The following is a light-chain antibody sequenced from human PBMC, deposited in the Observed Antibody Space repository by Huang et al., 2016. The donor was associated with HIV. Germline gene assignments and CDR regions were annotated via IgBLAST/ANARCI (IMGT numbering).Light chain of an antibody. CDR2: GAS. V-gene: IGKV3-20*01. CDR1: QSVSSSY. CDR3: QQYGSSPWT. Sequence: EIVLTQSPGTLSLSPGERATLSCRASQSVSSSYLAWYQQKPGQAPRLLIYGASSRATGRPDRFSGSGSGTDFTLTISRLEPEDFAVYYCQQYGSSPWTFGQGTKVEIK. J-gene: IGKJ1*01.